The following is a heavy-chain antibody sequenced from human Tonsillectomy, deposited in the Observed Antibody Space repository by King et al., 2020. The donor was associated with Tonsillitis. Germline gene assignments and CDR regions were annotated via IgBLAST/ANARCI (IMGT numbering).Heavy chain of an antibody. J-gene: IGHJ4*02. CDR2: RYNSGST. D-gene: IGHD3-3*01. CDR3: AISPYDFWSGCPPYYFDY. Sequence: QLQESGPGLVKPSETLSLTCSVSGGSISTYYWSWIRQPPGKGLEWIGYRYNSGSTNYNPSLKSRVTISVDTSKNQFSLKLSSVTAADTAVYYCAISPYDFWSGCPPYYFDYWGQGTLVTVSS. V-gene: IGHV4-59*01. CDR1: GGSISTYY.